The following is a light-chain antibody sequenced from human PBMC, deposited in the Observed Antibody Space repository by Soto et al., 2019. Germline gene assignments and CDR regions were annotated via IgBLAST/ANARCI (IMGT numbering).Light chain of an antibody. J-gene: IGKJ5*01. CDR3: QQRSNWPPIT. CDR2: DAS. Sequence: EIVLTQSPGTLSLSPGERATLSCRASQSVSSSYLAWYQQKPGQAPRLLIYDASKRATGIPARFSGSGFGTDFTVTISSLEPEDFAVYYCQQRSNWPPITFGQGTRLEIK. V-gene: IGKV3D-20*02. CDR1: QSVSSSY.